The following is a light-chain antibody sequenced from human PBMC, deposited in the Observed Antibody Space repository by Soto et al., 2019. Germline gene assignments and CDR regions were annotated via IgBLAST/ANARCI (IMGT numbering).Light chain of an antibody. CDR3: CSYTTSNTRQIV. Sequence: QSALTQPASVSGSPGHSITISCTGTSSDVGGYNYVSWYQHHPGKAPKLMIYDVSNRPSGVSNRFSGSKSGNTASLTISGLQPEDEADYYCCSYTTSNTRQIVFGTGTKVTVL. V-gene: IGLV2-14*03. J-gene: IGLJ1*01. CDR2: DVS. CDR1: SSDVGGYNY.